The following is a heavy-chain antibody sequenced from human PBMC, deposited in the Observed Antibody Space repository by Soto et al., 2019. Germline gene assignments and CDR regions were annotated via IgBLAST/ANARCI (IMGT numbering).Heavy chain of an antibody. V-gene: IGHV3-30*18. CDR3: AKDPVEIFGVVRDYYFDY. J-gene: IGHJ4*02. D-gene: IGHD3-3*01. CDR1: GFTFSSYG. CDR2: ISYDGSNK. Sequence: GGSLRLSCAASGFTFSSYGMHWVRQAPGKGLEWVAVISYDGSNKYYADSVKGRFTISRDNSKNRLYLQMNSLRAEDTAVYYCAKDPVEIFGVVRDYYFDYWGQGTLVTVSS.